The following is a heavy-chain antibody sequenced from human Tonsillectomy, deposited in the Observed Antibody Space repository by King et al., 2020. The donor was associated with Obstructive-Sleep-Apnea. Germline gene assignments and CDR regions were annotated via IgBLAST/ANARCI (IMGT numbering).Heavy chain of an antibody. J-gene: IGHJ4*02. V-gene: IGHV3-30-3*01. CDR3: ARGAMVRGNYFEY. CDR2: ISYDGSNK. CDR1: GFTFSSYA. Sequence: VQLVESGGGVVQPGRSLRLSCAASGFTFSSYAMHWVRQAPGKGLEWVAVISYDGSNKYYADSVKGRFTISRDNSKNTLYLQMNSLRAEDTAVYYCARGAMVRGNYFEYWGQGTLVTVSS. D-gene: IGHD3-10*01.